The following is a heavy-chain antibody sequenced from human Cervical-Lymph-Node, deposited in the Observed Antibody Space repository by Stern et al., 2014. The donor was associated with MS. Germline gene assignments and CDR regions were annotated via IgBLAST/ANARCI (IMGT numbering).Heavy chain of an antibody. Sequence: QLVQSGPEVKKPGTSVKVSCKASGFTFTSSAVQWVRKARGQSLGWIGWVVVGSGNTNYAQKFQERVTITRDMSTSTAYMELSSLRSEDTAVYYCAAEPMYYSDSVGAFDIWGQGTMVTVSS. CDR1: GFTFTSSA. J-gene: IGHJ3*02. CDR3: AAEPMYYSDSVGAFDI. V-gene: IGHV1-58*01. D-gene: IGHD3-22*01. CDR2: VVVGSGNT.